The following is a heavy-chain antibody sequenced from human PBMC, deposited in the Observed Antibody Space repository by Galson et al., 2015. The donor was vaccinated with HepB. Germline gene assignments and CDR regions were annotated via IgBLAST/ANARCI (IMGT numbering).Heavy chain of an antibody. V-gene: IGHV4-59*11. D-gene: IGHD3-10*01. CDR3: ARDGPLWFGELNYYYGMDV. Sequence: TLSLTCTVSGGSISSHYWSWIRQPPGKRLEWIGYIHYSGSTNYNPSPKSRVTMSVDTSKNQLSLKLSSVTAADTAAYYCARDGPLWFGELNYYYGMDVWGQGTTVTVSS. CDR1: GGSISSHY. CDR2: IHYSGST. J-gene: IGHJ6*02.